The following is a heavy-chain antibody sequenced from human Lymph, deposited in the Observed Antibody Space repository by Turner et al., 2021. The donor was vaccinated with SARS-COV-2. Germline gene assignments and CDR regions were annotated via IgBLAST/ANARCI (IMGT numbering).Heavy chain of an antibody. D-gene: IGHD1-26*01. CDR2: IWYDGSNK. Sequence: QVQLVESGGGVVQPGRSLRLSCAASGFTFSSHGMHWVRQAPGKGLEWVAVIWYDGSNKYHADSVKGRFTITRDKSKNTLYLQMNSLRAEDTAVYYCAREGVVGATSGLDYWGQGTLVTVS. CDR3: AREGVVGATSGLDY. J-gene: IGHJ4*02. CDR1: GFTFSSHG. V-gene: IGHV3-33*01.